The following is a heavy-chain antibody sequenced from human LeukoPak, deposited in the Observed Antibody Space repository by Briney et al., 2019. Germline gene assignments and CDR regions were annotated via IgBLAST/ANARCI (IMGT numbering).Heavy chain of an antibody. V-gene: IGHV1-2*02. CDR3: AILGEEEWETFEY. D-gene: IGHD1-26*01. J-gene: IGHJ4*02. Sequence: ASVKVSCKASGYSFTAYYMHWVRQAPGQGLEWMGWINPKSGGASYPQKFQGRVTMTRDTSISTAYMELSRLRSDDTAMYYCAILGEEEWETFEYWGQGTLVTVSS. CDR1: GYSFTAYY. CDR2: INPKSGGA.